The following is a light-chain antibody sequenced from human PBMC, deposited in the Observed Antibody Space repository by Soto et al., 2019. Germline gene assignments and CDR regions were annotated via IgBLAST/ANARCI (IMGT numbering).Light chain of an antibody. Sequence: DIQMTQSPSSVSASVGDRVTITCRASQDISSWLAWYQQKPGEAPKLLIYAASSFQSGVPSRFSGSGSGTDFTLTITSLQPEDFATYYCQQTNTLPRTFGQGTRVEIK. CDR3: QQTNTLPRT. V-gene: IGKV1-12*01. CDR1: QDISSW. CDR2: AAS. J-gene: IGKJ2*01.